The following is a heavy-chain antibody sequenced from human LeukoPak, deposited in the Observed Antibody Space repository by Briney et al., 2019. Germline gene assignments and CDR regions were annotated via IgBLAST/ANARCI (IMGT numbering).Heavy chain of an antibody. J-gene: IGHJ3*02. CDR2: IYTSGST. V-gene: IGHV4-4*07. CDR1: GGSISSYY. D-gene: IGHD6-6*01. CDR3: ARDFLGAARTQNDAFDI. Sequence: SSETLSLTCTVSGGSISSYYWSWIRQPPGKGLEWIGRIYTSGSTNYNPSLKSRVTMSVDTSKNQFSLKPSSVTAADTAVYYCARDFLGAARTQNDAFDIWGQGTMVTVSS.